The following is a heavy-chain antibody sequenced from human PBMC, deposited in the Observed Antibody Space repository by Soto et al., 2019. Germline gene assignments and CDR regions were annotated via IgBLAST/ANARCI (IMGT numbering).Heavy chain of an antibody. V-gene: IGHV3-7*01. Sequence: QTGGSLRLSCAASEFTFDKYYMTWVRQAPGKGPEWVANIKPDGSEQYYVDSVKGRFTISRDNANNSLYLQMNSLRAEDTAVYFCARGNWNYYYGMDVWGQGTTVTSP. D-gene: IGHD1-20*01. CDR3: ARGNWNYYYGMDV. CDR2: IKPDGSEQ. CDR1: EFTFDKYY. J-gene: IGHJ6*02.